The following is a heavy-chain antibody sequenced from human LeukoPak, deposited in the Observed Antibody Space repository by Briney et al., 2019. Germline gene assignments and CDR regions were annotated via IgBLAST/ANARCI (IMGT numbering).Heavy chain of an antibody. CDR2: MNPNSGNT. CDR3: AVGELFRLVDY. CDR1: GYTFTSYD. D-gene: IGHD3-10*01. J-gene: IGHJ4*02. Sequence: GASVKVSCKASGYTFTSYDINWVRQAAGQGLEWMGWMNPNSGNTGYAQKFQGRVTMTRNTSISTAYMELSSLRSGDTAVYYCAVGELFRLVDYWGQGTLVTVSS. V-gene: IGHV1-8*01.